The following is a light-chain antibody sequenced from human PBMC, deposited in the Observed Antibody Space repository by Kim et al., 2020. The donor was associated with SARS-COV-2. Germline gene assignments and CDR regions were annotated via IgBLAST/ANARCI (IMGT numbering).Light chain of an antibody. CDR1: QTVSNNY. CDR2: GAS. Sequence: PGERAPLSCRASQTVSNNYLAWYQHKPGQAPRLLIFGASSRATGIPDRFSGSGSETDFTLTIGSLEPEDFAVYYCQQYGTPPLTFGGGTKVDIK. V-gene: IGKV3-20*01. J-gene: IGKJ4*01. CDR3: QQYGTPPLT.